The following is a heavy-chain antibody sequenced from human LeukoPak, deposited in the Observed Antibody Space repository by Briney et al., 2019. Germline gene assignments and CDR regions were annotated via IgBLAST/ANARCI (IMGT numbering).Heavy chain of an antibody. CDR2: ISNSGSTI. J-gene: IGHJ4*02. V-gene: IGHV3-48*03. Sequence: GGSLRLSCAASGFTFSSYAMSWVRQAPGKGLEWVSYISNSGSTIYYADSVKGRFTISRDNAGNSLYLQMNSLRAEDTAVYYCARADCGGDCYLFDYWGQGTLVTVSS. D-gene: IGHD2-21*02. CDR1: GFTFSSYA. CDR3: ARADCGGDCYLFDY.